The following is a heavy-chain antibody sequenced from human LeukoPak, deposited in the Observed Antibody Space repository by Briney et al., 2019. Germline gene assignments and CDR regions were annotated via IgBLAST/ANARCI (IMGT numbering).Heavy chain of an antibody. CDR2: IYYSGST. Sequence: PSETLSLTCTVSGGSISSSTYYWDWIRQPPGKGLEWIGTIYYSGSTYYNPSLESRVTISVDTSKNQFSLKLSSVTAADTAVYYCARRWQHLAFDYWGQGTLVTVSS. D-gene: IGHD5-24*01. V-gene: IGHV4-39*01. CDR1: GGSISSSTYY. J-gene: IGHJ4*02. CDR3: ARRWQHLAFDY.